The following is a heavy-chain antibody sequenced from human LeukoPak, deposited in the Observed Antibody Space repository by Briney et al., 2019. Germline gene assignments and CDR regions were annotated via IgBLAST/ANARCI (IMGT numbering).Heavy chain of an antibody. J-gene: IGHJ4*02. CDR3: AKDQAGQWLAIDY. CDR1: GFSFSSYR. D-gene: IGHD6-19*01. V-gene: IGHV3-21*06. CDR2: VSNSGDYI. Sequence: GGSLRLSCAASGFSFSSYRMNWVRQAPGKGLEWVSSVSNSGDYIHYADSVKGRFTISRDNSKNSLYLQMNSLRAEDTAVYYCAKDQAGQWLAIDYWGQGTLVTVSS.